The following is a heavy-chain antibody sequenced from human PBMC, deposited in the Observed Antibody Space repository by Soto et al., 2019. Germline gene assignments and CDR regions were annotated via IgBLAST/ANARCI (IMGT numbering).Heavy chain of an antibody. Sequence: QVQLVQSGAEVKKPGSSVKVSCEAPGGTFDHAAITWVRQAPGQGLEWVGGINPMFNSTHYAQKFQGRVTITADAVTSTAFMELRGRTSDDTAVYYCARQRFAADYWGQGTLLVVSS. V-gene: IGHV1-69*01. CDR3: ARQRFAADY. D-gene: IGHD3-3*01. CDR1: GGTFDHAA. J-gene: IGHJ4*02. CDR2: INPMFNST.